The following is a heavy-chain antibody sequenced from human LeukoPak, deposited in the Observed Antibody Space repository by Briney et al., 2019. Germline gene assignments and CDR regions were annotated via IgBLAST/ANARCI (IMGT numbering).Heavy chain of an antibody. Sequence: ASVNVSCKASVYTFTINYMHWVRQAPGQGLEWMGIIHPSGGSTNYAQKFQGRVAMTRDTSTSTVYMELSSLRSEDTAIYYCARDCSSTRCQGPVFDNWGQGTLVTVSS. CDR3: ARDCSSTRCQGPVFDN. CDR2: IHPSGGST. D-gene: IGHD2-2*01. V-gene: IGHV1-46*01. CDR1: VYTFTINY. J-gene: IGHJ4*02.